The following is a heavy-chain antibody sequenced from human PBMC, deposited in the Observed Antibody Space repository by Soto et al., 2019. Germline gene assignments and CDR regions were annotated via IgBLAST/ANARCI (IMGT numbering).Heavy chain of an antibody. CDR1: GFTFSSYS. J-gene: IGHJ5*02. D-gene: IGHD4-4*01. V-gene: IGHV3-21*01. Sequence: GSLRLSCAASGFTFSSYSMNWVRQAPGKGLEWVSSISSSSSYIYYADSVKGRFTISRDNAKNSLYLQMNSLRAEDTAVYYCARDPFYDYSNSNWFVPWRQGTLVTVSS. CDR2: ISSSSSYI. CDR3: ARDPFYDYSNSNWFVP.